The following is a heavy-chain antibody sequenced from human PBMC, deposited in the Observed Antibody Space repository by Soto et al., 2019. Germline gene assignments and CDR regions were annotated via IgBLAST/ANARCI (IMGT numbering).Heavy chain of an antibody. CDR2: ISWNSNII. D-gene: IGHD2-15*01. J-gene: IGHJ4*02. V-gene: IGHV3-9*01. CDR3: AKGGPDGFCSGGRCYFDY. CDR1: GFTFDDYA. Sequence: EVQLVESGGGLVQPGRSLSLSCAASGFTFDDYAMHWVRRVPGKGLEWVSSISWNSNIIGYPESVKGRFTISRDNAKNSRYLQMNSLRPADTALYYCAKGGPDGFCSGGRCYFDYWGQGTLVTVSS.